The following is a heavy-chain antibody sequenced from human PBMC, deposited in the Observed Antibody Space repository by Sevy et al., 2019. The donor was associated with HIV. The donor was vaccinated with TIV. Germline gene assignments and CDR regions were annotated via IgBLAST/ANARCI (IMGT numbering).Heavy chain of an antibody. CDR1: GGTFSSYA. V-gene: IGHV1-69*13. CDR2: IIPIFGTA. CDR3: ARGVTGTTKGRDYYYYYMDV. Sequence: ASVKVSSKASGGTFSSYAISWVRQAPGQGLEWMGGIIPIFGTANYAPKYQGRVTITADESTSTAYMELSSLRSEDTAVYYCARGVTGTTKGRDYYYYYMDVWGKGTTVTVSS. D-gene: IGHD1-7*01. J-gene: IGHJ6*03.